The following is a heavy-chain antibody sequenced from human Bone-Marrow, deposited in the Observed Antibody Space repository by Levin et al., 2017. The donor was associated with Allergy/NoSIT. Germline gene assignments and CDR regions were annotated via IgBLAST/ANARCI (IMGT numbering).Heavy chain of an antibody. V-gene: IGHV4-34*01. CDR2: INHSGST. CDR1: GGSFSGYY. D-gene: IGHD3-9*01. J-gene: IGHJ2*01. Sequence: SETLSLTCAVYGGSFSGYYWSWIRQPPGKGLEWIGEINHSGSTNYNPSLKSRVTISVDTSKNQFSLKLSSVTAADTAVYYCARGKAPPPRYDILTGYYIGAVAGDWYFDLWGRGTLVTVSS. CDR3: ARGKAPPPRYDILTGYYIGAVAGDWYFDL.